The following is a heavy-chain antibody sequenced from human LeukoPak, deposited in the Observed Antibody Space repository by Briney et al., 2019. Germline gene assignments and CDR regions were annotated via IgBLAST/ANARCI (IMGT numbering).Heavy chain of an antibody. CDR2: ISYHGSNK. D-gene: IGHD4-17*01. Sequence: PGRSLRLSCAASGFTFSSYAMHWVRQAPGKGLEWVAVISYHGSNKHYADSVKGRFTISRDNSKSTLYLQMNSLRAEDTAVYYCARGSWRFDDGDSGFDPWGQGTLVTVSS. CDR3: ARGSWRFDDGDSGFDP. J-gene: IGHJ5*02. V-gene: IGHV3-30*04. CDR1: GFTFSSYA.